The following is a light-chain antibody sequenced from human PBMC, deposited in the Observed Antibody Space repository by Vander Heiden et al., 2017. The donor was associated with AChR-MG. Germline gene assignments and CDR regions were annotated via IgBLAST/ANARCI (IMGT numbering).Light chain of an antibody. CDR3: QSYDNSLSGSRV. CDR2: ANS. J-gene: IGLJ3*02. CDR1: SSNIGAGFD. V-gene: IGLV1-40*01. Sequence: QSVLTQPPSVSGAPGQRVTISCTGSSSNIGAGFDVHWYQQLPGTAPKLLISANSNRPSGVPERFSGSKSGTSASLAITGLQAEDEADYYCQSYDNSLSGSRVFGGGTKLTVL.